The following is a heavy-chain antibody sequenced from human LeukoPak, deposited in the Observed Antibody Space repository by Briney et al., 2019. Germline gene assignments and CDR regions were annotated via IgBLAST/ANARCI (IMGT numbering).Heavy chain of an antibody. CDR2: IYNSVST. D-gene: IGHD2-2*02. CDR1: GGSISSYY. V-gene: IGHV4-59*08. J-gene: IGHJ3*02. CDR3: ARYTYDAFDI. Sequence: PSETLSLTCTVSGGSISSYYWSWIRQPPGKGLGWVGYIYNSVSTNYTPSLQSRVTISVDTSKNQFSLKLSSVTAADTAVYYCARYTYDAFDIWGQGTMVTVSS.